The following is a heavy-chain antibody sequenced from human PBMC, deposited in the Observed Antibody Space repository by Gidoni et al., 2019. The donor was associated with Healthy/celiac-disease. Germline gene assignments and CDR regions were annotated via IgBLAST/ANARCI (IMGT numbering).Heavy chain of an antibody. CDR2: RWYDGSNK. V-gene: IGHV3-33*01. CDR3: ARDGTDYGDYPDNY. CDR1: GATFSSYG. J-gene: IGHJ4*02. Sequence: QVQLVESGGGVVQPGRSLRLSCAAPGATFSSYGMHWVRQAPGKGLEWVAVRWYDGSNKYYADSVKGRFTISRDNSKNTLYLQMNSLRAEDTAVYYCARDGTDYGDYPDNYWGQGTLVTVSS. D-gene: IGHD4-17*01.